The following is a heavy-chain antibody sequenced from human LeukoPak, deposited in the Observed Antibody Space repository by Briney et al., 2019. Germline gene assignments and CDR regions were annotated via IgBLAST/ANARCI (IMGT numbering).Heavy chain of an antibody. CDR3: ARGPGGYCSSTSCYGGRNFDY. J-gene: IGHJ4*02. D-gene: IGHD2-2*01. Sequence: SETLSLTCAVYGGSFSGYYWSWIRQPPGKGLEWIGEINHSGSTNYNPSLKSRVTISVDTSKNQFSLKLSSVTAADTAVCYCARGPGGYCSSTSCYGGRNFDYWGQGTLVTVSS. CDR1: GGSFSGYY. CDR2: INHSGST. V-gene: IGHV4-34*01.